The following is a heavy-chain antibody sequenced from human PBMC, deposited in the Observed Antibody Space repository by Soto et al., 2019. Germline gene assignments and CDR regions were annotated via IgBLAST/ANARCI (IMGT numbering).Heavy chain of an antibody. CDR3: ARDGRITIFGVVIEEDYYYYGMDV. CDR2: INPNSGGT. D-gene: IGHD3-3*01. CDR1: VYTFTGYY. Sequence: ASVTVSCKASVYTFTGYYIHWVRQAPGQGLEWMGWINPNSGGTNYAQKFQGWVTMTRDTSISTAYMELSRLRSDDTAVYYCARDGRITIFGVVIEEDYYYYGMDVWGQGTTVTSP. V-gene: IGHV1-2*04. J-gene: IGHJ6*02.